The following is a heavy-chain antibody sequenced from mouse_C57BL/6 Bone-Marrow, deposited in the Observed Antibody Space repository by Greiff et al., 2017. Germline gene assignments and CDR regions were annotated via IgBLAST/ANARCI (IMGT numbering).Heavy chain of an antibody. J-gene: IGHJ4*01. Sequence: QVHVKQSGAELVKPGASVKLSCKASGYTFTEYTIHWVKQRSGQGLEWIGWFYPGSGSIKYNEKFKDKATLTADKSSSTVYMELIRLTPDDSAVYFCARHGYDYGERGAMDYWGQGTSVTVSS. D-gene: IGHD2-4*01. CDR1: GYTFTEYT. V-gene: IGHV1-62-2*01. CDR2: FYPGSGSI. CDR3: ARHGYDYGERGAMDY.